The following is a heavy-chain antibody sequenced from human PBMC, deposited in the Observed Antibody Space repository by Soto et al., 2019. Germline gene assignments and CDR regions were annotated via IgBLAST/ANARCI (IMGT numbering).Heavy chain of an antibody. D-gene: IGHD3-22*01. V-gene: IGHV1-2*04. CDR1: GYTFTGYY. J-gene: IGHJ3*02. CDR3: ARLAPADYYDSSGYLLDAFDI. CDR2: INPNSGGT. Sequence: ASVKVSCKASGYTFTGYYMHWVRQAPGQGLEWMGWINPNSGGTNYAQKFQGWVTMTRDTSISTAYMELSRLRSDDTAVYYCARLAPADYYDSSGYLLDAFDIWGQGTMVTVSS.